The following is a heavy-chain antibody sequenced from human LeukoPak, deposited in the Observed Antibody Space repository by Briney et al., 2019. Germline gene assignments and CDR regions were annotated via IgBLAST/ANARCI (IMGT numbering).Heavy chain of an antibody. V-gene: IGHV1-18*01. J-gene: IGHJ4*02. CDR2: ISTYNGNT. Sequence: APVKVSCKASGGTFSSYAISWVRQAPGQGLEWMGWISTYNGNTNYAQKLQDRVTMTTDTSTTTAYMELRSLRSDDTAVYYCARGNGDYGEWGQGTLVTVSS. CDR3: ARGNGDYGE. D-gene: IGHD4-17*01. CDR1: GGTFSSYA.